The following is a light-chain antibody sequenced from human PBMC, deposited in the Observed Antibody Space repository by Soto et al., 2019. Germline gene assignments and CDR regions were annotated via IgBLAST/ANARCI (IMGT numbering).Light chain of an antibody. J-gene: IGKJ4*01. CDR2: GAS. V-gene: IGKV3-15*01. CDR3: QQYHNLPPPL. Sequence: EIVMTQPPATLSSSPVEISTLSCRASQSVSRNLAWNQQQPGQAPRLLIYGASTRATGIPARFSGSGSGTEYTLNISSLQSEDFADYYCQQYHNLPPPLFGGGTNV. CDR1: QSVSRN.